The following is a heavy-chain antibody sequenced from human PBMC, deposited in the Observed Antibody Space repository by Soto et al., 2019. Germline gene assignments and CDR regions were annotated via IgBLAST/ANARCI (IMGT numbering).Heavy chain of an antibody. CDR3: ARHFVAVVIKGWGY. CDR2: FFIGGNT. V-gene: IGHV4-39*01. Sequence: SETLSLTCTVSGGSISSSSYYWGWIRQPPGKGLEWIASFFIGGNTYYNPSLKSRVTISVDTSKNQFSLKLVSVTAADTAVYYCARHFVAVVIKGWGYWGQGTLVTVSS. D-gene: IGHD3-10*01. J-gene: IGHJ4*02. CDR1: GGSISSSSYY.